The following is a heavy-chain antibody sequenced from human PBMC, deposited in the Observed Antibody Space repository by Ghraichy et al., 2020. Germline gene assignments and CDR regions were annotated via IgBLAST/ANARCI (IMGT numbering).Heavy chain of an antibody. V-gene: IGHV3-30*18. CDR1: GFTFSSYG. CDR3: AKAATITFYYYYYMDV. CDR2: ISYDGSNK. J-gene: IGHJ6*03. D-gene: IGHD5-12*01. Sequence: GGSLRLSCAASGFTFSSYGMHWVRQAPGKGLEWVAVISYDGSNKYYADSVKGRFTISRDNSKNTLYLQMNSLRAEDTAVYYCAKAATITFYYYYYMDVWGKGTTVTVSS.